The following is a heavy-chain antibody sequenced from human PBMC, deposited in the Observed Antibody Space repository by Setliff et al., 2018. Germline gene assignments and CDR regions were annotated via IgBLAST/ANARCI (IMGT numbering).Heavy chain of an antibody. D-gene: IGHD3-16*02. CDR2: INHSGST. CDR3: ARGKVLYDYVWGSYRYEDYYYGMDV. J-gene: IGHJ6*02. Sequence: KPSETLSLTCAVYGGPFSGYYWSWIRQPPGKGLEWIGEINHSGSTNYNPSLKSRVTISVDMSKNQFSLKLSSVTAADTAVYYCARGKVLYDYVWGSYRYEDYYYGMDVWGQGTTVTVSS. CDR1: GGPFSGYY. V-gene: IGHV4-34*01.